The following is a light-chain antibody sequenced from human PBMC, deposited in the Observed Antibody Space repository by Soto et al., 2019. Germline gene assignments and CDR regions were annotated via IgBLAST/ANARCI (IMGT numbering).Light chain of an antibody. CDR1: QSVSDSY. Sequence: EIVLTQSPGTLSLSPGERATLSCRASQSVSDSYLAWYQQKPGQAPRLLIYASSRATGIPDRFSGSGSGTDFTLTISRLEPEDFAVYYCQHYGTSGLFGPGKKVDIK. CDR3: QHYGTSGL. J-gene: IGKJ3*01. CDR2: AS. V-gene: IGKV3-20*01.